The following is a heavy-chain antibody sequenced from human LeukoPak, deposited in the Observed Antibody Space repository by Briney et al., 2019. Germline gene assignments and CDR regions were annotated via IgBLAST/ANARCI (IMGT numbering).Heavy chain of an antibody. V-gene: IGHV3-23*01. CDR3: AKTGYSYGGGRRLLVFPLNY. D-gene: IGHD5-18*01. CDR1: GFTFSSYA. CDR2: ISGSGGST. Sequence: PGGSLRLSCAASGFTFSSYAMSWVRQAPGKGLEWVSAISGSGGSTYYADSVKGRFTISRDNSKNTLYLQMNSLRAEDTAVYYCAKTGYSYGGGRRLLVFPLNYWGQGTLVTVSS. J-gene: IGHJ4*02.